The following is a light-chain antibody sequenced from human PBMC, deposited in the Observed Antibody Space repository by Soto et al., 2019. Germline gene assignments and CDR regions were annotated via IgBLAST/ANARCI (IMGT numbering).Light chain of an antibody. J-gene: IGKJ2*01. CDR2: ATS. Sequence: EIVMTQSPGNRSASPGARTPLSRTVSQMLSTSFLAWYQQKPGQAPRVLIYATSSRATGVPDMFSGSGSGTDFTLTISRLEPEDFAVYYCQHYDYSPYTFGQGTKVDIK. CDR3: QHYDYSPYT. CDR1: QMLSTSF. V-gene: IGKV3-20*01.